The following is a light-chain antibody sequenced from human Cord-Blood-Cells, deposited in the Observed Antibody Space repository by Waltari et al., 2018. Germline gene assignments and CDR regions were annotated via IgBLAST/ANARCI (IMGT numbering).Light chain of an antibody. CDR3: QQYGSSLT. Sequence: EIVLTQSPGTLSLSPGERATLSCRASQSVSSSDLAWYQQKPGKAPRLLIYGASSSATGIPDRFSGSGSGTDFTLTISRLEPEDFAVYYCQQYGSSLTVGGGTKVKIK. CDR1: QSVSSSD. CDR2: GAS. V-gene: IGKV3-20*01. J-gene: IGKJ4*01.